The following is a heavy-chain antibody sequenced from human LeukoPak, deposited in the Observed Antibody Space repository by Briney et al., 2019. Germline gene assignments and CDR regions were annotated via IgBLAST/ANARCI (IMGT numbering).Heavy chain of an antibody. D-gene: IGHD3-9*01. V-gene: IGHV3-23*01. CDR1: GFTFSRYD. CDR2: ISGSGGST. Sequence: GGSLRLSCAASGFTFSRYDMSWVRQAPGKGLEWVSAISGSGGSTYYADSVKGRFTISRDNSKNTLYLQTNSLRAEDTAMYYCARDFDRYYFDYWGQGTLVTVSS. CDR3: ARDFDRYYFDY. J-gene: IGHJ4*02.